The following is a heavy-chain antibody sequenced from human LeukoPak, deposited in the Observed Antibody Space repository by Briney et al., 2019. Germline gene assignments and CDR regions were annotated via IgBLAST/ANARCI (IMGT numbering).Heavy chain of an antibody. CDR1: GDSISSGSYY. CDR2: VYLDGST. CDR3: ARQVGSRGWMDY. Sequence: SETLSLTCSVPGDSISSGSYYWGWIRQPPGKGLEYIGSVYLDGSTWYNPSLKSRVTISINTSQRQFSLKVTSVTATDTAVYYCARQVGSRGWMDYWGQGTLVAVPS. D-gene: IGHD1-26*01. J-gene: IGHJ4*02. V-gene: IGHV4-39*01.